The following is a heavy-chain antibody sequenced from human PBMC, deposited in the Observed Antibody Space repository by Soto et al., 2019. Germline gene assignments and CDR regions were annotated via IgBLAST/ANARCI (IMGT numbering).Heavy chain of an antibody. J-gene: IGHJ4*02. CDR2: ISSSSSYI. D-gene: IGHD5-12*01. CDR1: GFTFSSYS. CDR3: ARDQPYGYSGLYVDY. V-gene: IGHV3-21*01. Sequence: GGSLRLSCAASGFTFSSYSMNWVRQAPGKGLEWVSSISSSSSYIYYADSVKGRFTISRDNAKNSLYLQMNSLRAEDTAVYYCARDQPYGYSGLYVDYWGQGTLVTVSS.